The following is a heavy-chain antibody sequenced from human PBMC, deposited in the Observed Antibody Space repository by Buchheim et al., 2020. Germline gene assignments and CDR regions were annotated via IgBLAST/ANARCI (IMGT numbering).Heavy chain of an antibody. D-gene: IGHD6-25*01. CDR2: ISGSDGST. Sequence: EVQLLESGGGLVQPGGSLRLSCAASGFTFSSYAMSWVRQAPGKGLEWVSGISGSDGSTYYADSVKGRFTISRDNSKNTLYLQMNNLRAEDTAVYYCAKEQDYITGYYFHYYYMDVWGKGTT. V-gene: IGHV3-23*01. CDR1: GFTFSSYA. CDR3: AKEQDYITGYYFHYYYMDV. J-gene: IGHJ6*03.